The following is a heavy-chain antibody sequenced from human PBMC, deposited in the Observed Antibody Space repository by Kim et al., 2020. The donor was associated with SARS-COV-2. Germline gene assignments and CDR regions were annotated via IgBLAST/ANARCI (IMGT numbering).Heavy chain of an antibody. V-gene: IGHV4-34*01. CDR1: GGSFSGYY. J-gene: IGHJ4*02. CDR2: INHSGST. CDR3: ARGLGHSSGWYSRGHLFDY. Sequence: SETLSLTCAVYGGSFSGYYWSWIRQPPGKGLEWIGEINHSGSTNYNPSLKSRVTISVDTSKNQFSLKLSSVTAADTAVYYCARGLGHSSGWYSRGHLFDYWGQGTLVTVSS. D-gene: IGHD6-19*01.